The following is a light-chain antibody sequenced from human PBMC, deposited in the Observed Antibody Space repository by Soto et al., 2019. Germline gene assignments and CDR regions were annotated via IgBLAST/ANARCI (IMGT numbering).Light chain of an antibody. CDR1: ESIRTW. V-gene: IGKV1-5*03. CDR2: KAS. Sequence: DIQITQSPSTLSASIGDRVTITCRASESIRTWLAWYQHKPGKAPKLLIYKASSLESGVPSRFSGSRSGTDFTLTISSLQPEDFATYYCQHSYGTPAFGQGTRLEI. J-gene: IGKJ5*01. CDR3: QHSYGTPA.